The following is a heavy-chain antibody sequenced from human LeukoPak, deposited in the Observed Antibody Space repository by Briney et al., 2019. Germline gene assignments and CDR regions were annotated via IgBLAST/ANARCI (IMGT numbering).Heavy chain of an antibody. CDR2: IYPGDSDT. D-gene: IGHD6-6*01. V-gene: IGHV5-51*01. CDR3: AKLRGITSSPFDY. Sequence: GESLKISCKASGYSFITYWIAWVRQMPGKGLERMATIYPGDSDTRYSPSFQGQVTISVDKSITTAYLQWSSLKASDTAMYYCAKLRGITSSPFDYWGQGTLVTVSS. J-gene: IGHJ4*02. CDR1: GYSFITYW.